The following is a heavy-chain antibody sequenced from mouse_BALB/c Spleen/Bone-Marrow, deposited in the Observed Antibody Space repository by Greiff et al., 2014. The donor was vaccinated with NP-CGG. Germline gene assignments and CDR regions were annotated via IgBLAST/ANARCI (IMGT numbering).Heavy chain of an antibody. D-gene: IGHD4-1*01. V-gene: IGHV1-87*01. Sequence: VQLQQSGAELARPGASVKLSCKASGYTFTSYWMQWVKQRPGQGLEWIGAIYPGGGDTRYTQKFKGKATLTADKSSSTAYMQLSSLASEDSAVYYCARGWDWFAYWGQGTLVTVSA. CDR3: ARGWDWFAY. CDR1: GYTFTSYW. CDR2: IYPGGGDT. J-gene: IGHJ3*01.